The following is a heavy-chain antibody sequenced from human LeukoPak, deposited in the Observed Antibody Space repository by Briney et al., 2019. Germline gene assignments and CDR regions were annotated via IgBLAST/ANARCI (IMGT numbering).Heavy chain of an antibody. D-gene: IGHD3-22*01. Sequence: GWSLRLSCAASGFTFSRNAMNWVRQAPGKGLEWVAAISGNGLGTYYADSVKGRFNISRDNSRNTLYLQMNSLRIEDTAFYYCAKDANYLRSSGYLIPIDFWGQGTLGTVSS. V-gene: IGHV3-23*01. J-gene: IGHJ4*02. CDR3: AKDANYLRSSGYLIPIDF. CDR1: GFTFSRNA. CDR2: ISGNGLGT.